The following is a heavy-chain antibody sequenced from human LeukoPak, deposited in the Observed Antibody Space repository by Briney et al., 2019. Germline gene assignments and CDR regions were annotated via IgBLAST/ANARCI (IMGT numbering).Heavy chain of an antibody. D-gene: IGHD3-22*01. CDR3: ARMRGDYFDSSGPFLFDF. V-gene: IGHV3-20*04. Sequence: PGGSLRLSCAASGFTFSSYWMSWVRQAPGKGLEWVSGISWNSGSIGYADSVKGRFTISRDNAKDSLYLQMNSLRVDDSAIYYCARMRGDYFDSSGPFLFDFWGQGTLVTVSS. CDR2: ISWNSGSI. J-gene: IGHJ4*02. CDR1: GFTFSSYW.